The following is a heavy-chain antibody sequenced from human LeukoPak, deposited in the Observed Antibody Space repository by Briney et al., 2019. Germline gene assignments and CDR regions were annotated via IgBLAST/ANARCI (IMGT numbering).Heavy chain of an antibody. CDR2: VRYDSSNK. CDR1: GFTFSGYG. CDR3: ARLWAYYYDSSGYYEDAFDI. V-gene: IGHV3-30*02. J-gene: IGHJ3*02. Sequence: GGSLRLSCAASGFTFSGYGMHWVRQAPGKGLEWVAFVRYDSSNKYYADSVKGRFTVSRDNSKNMLYLQMNSLRAEDTAVYYCARLWAYYYDSSGYYEDAFDIWGQGTMVTVSS. D-gene: IGHD3-22*01.